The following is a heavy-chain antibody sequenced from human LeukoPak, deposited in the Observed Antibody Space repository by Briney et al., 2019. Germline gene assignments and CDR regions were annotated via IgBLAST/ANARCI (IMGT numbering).Heavy chain of an antibody. CDR2: INHSGST. D-gene: IGHD3-3*01. CDR1: GGSFSGYY. CDR3: ARRITIFGVVIIRGGTFDY. J-gene: IGHJ4*02. V-gene: IGHV4-34*01. Sequence: SETLSLTCAVYGGSFSGYYWSWIRQPPGKGLEWIGEINHSGSTNYNPSLKSRVTISVDTSKNQFSLKLSSVTAVDTAVYYCARRITIFGVVIIRGGTFDYWGQGTLVTVSS.